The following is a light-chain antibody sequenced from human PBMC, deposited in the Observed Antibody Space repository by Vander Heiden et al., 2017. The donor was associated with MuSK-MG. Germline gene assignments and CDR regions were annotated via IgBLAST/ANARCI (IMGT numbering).Light chain of an antibody. J-gene: IGLJ7*01. CDR3: QAWVVTIAV. CDR2: QDI. Sequence: SYEVTQPPSVSVSPGPTAIITCSADNFLSNYASWYQPNPGPSPVLVIVQDIQRLSGIPERFSGASSGNTATLTIRGTQSMDEADYFCQAWVVTIAVFGGGTPLTVL. CDR1: NFLSNY. V-gene: IGLV3-1*01.